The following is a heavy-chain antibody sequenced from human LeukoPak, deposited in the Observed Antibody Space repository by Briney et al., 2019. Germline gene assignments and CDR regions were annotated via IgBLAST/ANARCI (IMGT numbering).Heavy chain of an antibody. D-gene: IGHD4-23*01. CDR1: GYTFTGYY. CDR3: ARAFDSGGNPFDN. CDR2: IHPNSGGT. V-gene: IGHV1-2*02. J-gene: IGHJ4*02. Sequence: ASVKVSCKASGYTFTGYYIHWMRQAPGQGLEWLGWIHPNSGGTNYAQKFQGRVTVTRDTSLTTAYMELSRLRSDDTAMYYCARAFDSGGNPFDNWGQGTLLTVSS.